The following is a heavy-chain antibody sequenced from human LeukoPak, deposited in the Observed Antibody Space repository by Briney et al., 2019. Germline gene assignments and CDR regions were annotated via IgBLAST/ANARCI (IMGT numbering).Heavy chain of an antibody. CDR2: VSASGDAT. J-gene: IGHJ4*02. CDR3: ARDDYGDYGLIDY. V-gene: IGHV3-23*01. D-gene: IGHD4-17*01. CDR1: GFTFSRYG. Sequence: GGSLRLSCAASGFTFSRYGMSWVRQAPGKGLEWVSAVSASGDATYYADSVKGRFTISRDNSKNTLYLQMNSLRAEDTAVYYCARDDYGDYGLIDYWGQGTLVTVSS.